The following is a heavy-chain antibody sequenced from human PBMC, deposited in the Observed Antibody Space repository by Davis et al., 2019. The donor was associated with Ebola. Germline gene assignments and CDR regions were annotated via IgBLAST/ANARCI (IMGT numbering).Heavy chain of an antibody. CDR2: ISWNSGSI. V-gene: IGHV3-9*01. CDR3: ASLKWVFEY. D-gene: IGHD2-8*01. Sequence: SLKISCAASGFTFDDYAMHWVRHAPGKGLEWVSGISWNSGSIGYVDSVKGRFTISRDNAKNTLYLQMNSLRPEDTAVYYGASLKWVFEYWGQGTLVTVSS. J-gene: IGHJ4*02. CDR1: GFTFDDYA.